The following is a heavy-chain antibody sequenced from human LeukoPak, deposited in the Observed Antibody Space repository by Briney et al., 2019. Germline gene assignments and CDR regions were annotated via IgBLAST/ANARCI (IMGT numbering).Heavy chain of an antibody. CDR1: GYTLTELS. CDR2: FDPEDGET. J-gene: IGHJ4*02. D-gene: IGHD6-13*01. V-gene: IGHV1-24*01. Sequence: ASVKVSCKVSGYTLTELSMHWVRQAPGKGLEWMGGFDPEDGETIYAQKFQGRVTMTEDTSTGTAYMELSSLRSEDTAVYYCATDLSGTIAAAGTGDYWGQGTLVTVSS. CDR3: ATDLSGTIAAAGTGDY.